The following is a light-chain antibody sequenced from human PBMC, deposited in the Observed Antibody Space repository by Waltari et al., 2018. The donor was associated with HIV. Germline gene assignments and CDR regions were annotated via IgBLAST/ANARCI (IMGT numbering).Light chain of an antibody. CDR2: KAF. CDR3: QQYNSYYT. J-gene: IGKJ2*01. CDR1: QTINNW. V-gene: IGKV1-5*03. Sequence: DIQMTQSPSTLSASVGDRVTITCRASQTINNWLAWYQQKPGKAPKLLIYKAFSLESGVSSRFRGSGSGTEFTLTISSLQPDDIAIYYCQQYNSYYTFGQGTKVELK.